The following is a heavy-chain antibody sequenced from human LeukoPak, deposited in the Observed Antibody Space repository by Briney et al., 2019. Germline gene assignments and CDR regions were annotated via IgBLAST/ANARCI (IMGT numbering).Heavy chain of an antibody. J-gene: IGHJ4*02. CDR1: GGSISSGGYY. Sequence: SQTLSLTCTVSGGSISSGGYYWSCIRPHPGKGLEWIGYISYSGSTYYTPSLKSRVSISVDTSKYQYSLKLSSVTAADTAVYYCARALSPYYFDYWGEGTLDTVSS. D-gene: IGHD2-2*01. CDR2: ISYSGST. CDR3: ARALSPYYFDY. V-gene: IGHV4-31*03.